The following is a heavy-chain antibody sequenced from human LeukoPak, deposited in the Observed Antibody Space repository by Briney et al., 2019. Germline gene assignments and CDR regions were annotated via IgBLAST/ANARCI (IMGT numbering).Heavy chain of an antibody. CDR3: AVGSSATWFDP. V-gene: IGHV3-15*01. CDR2: IKRKTDGGTT. Sequence: TGGSLRLSCAASGFTFSTYWMTWVRQAPGKGLEWVGRIKRKTDGGTTDYAAPVKGRFTISRDDSKNTLYLQMNSLKTEDTAVYYCAVGSSATWFDPWGQGTPVTVSS. J-gene: IGHJ5*02. CDR1: GFTFSTYW. D-gene: IGHD6-13*01.